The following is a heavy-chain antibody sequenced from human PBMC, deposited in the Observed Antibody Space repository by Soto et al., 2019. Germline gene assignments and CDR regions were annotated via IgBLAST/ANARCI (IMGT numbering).Heavy chain of an antibody. CDR3: ARAHYYGSGSYYAGFYYYGMDV. CDR2: IWYDGSNK. D-gene: IGHD3-10*01. J-gene: IGHJ6*02. CDR1: GFTFSSYG. V-gene: IGHV3-33*08. Sequence: GGSLRLSCAASGFTFSSYGMHWVRQAPGKGLEWVAVIWYDGSNKYYADSVKGRFTISRDNSKNTLYLQMNSLRAEDTAVYYCARAHYYGSGSYYAGFYYYGMDVWGQGTTVTVSS.